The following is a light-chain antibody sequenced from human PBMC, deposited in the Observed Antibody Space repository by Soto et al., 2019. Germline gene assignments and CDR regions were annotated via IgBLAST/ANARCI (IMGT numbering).Light chain of an antibody. CDR3: QQSLSIPYT. J-gene: IGKJ2*01. V-gene: IGKV1-39*01. Sequence: DIQMTQSPSSLSASVADRVTITCRASQTISNYLNWYQQKPGKAPKLLIYAASSLESGVPSRFSGSGSGTDFTLTISRLQPEDFATYYCQQSLSIPYTFGQGTKLEIK. CDR2: AAS. CDR1: QTISNY.